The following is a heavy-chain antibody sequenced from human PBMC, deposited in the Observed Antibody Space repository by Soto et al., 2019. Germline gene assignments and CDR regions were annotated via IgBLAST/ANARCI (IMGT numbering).Heavy chain of an antibody. D-gene: IGHD3-9*01. CDR2: IYYSGST. CDR3: VRAGSGYYFDY. J-gene: IGHJ4*02. CDR1: GGSISTYY. V-gene: IGHV4-59*01. Sequence: SETLCLTCTVSGGSISTYYWSWIRQPPGKGLELIGYIYYSGSTNYSPSLKSRVTMSLDTSKNQFSLKLNSVTAADTAVYYCVRAGSGYYFDYWGQGTLVTVSS.